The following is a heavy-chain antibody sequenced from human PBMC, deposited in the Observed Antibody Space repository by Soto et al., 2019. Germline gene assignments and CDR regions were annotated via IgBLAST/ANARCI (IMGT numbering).Heavy chain of an antibody. Sequence: QVHLVQSGAEVKKPGASVKVSCKGSGYDFTTYGITWVRQAPGQGLEWMAWISAHNGNTDYAQKLQGRVTVTRDTSTSPAYMELRSLRSEDTAMYYCARGRYGDYWGQGALVTVSS. CDR1: GYDFTTYG. CDR3: ARGRYGDY. J-gene: IGHJ4*02. CDR2: ISAHNGNT. D-gene: IGHD1-1*01. V-gene: IGHV1-18*01.